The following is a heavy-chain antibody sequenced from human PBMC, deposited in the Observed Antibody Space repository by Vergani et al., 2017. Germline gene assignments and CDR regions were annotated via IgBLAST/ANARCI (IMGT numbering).Heavy chain of an antibody. V-gene: IGHV4-59*01. J-gene: IGHJ2*01. Sequence: QVQLQESGPGLVKPSETLSLTCTVSGGSISSYYWSWIRQPPGKGLEWIGYIYYSGSTNYNPSLKSRVTISVDTSKNQFSLKLSSVTAADTAVYYCARGWQWLSKQYFDLWGRGTLVTVSS. CDR2: IYYSGST. CDR1: GGSISSYY. D-gene: IGHD6-19*01. CDR3: ARGWQWLSKQYFDL.